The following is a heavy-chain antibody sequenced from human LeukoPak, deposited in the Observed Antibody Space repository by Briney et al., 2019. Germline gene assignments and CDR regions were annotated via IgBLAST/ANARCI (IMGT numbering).Heavy chain of an antibody. CDR1: GDSVSTYS. Sequence: SETLSLTCTVFGDSVSTYSWSWVRQPAGEGLEWIGRVYSNGNTNYNPSLKSRVTLSTDRSKNQVSLKLTSVTAADTATYYCARDFSSKNWFDTWGQGTLVTVSS. CDR3: ARDFSSKNWFDT. D-gene: IGHD2/OR15-2a*01. V-gene: IGHV4-4*07. CDR2: VYSNGNT. J-gene: IGHJ5*02.